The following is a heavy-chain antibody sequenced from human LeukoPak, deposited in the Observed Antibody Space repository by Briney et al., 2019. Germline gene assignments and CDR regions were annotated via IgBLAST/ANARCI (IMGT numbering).Heavy chain of an antibody. CDR3: ARYRLGWFDP. V-gene: IGHV4-34*10. J-gene: IGHJ5*02. CDR2: INHSGST. Sequence: SETLSLTCAVYGGSFSGYYWSWIRQPPGKGLEWIGEINHSGSTNYNPSLKSRVTMSVDTSKNQFSLQLTSVTAADTAVYYCARYRLGWFDPWGQGTLVTVSS. D-gene: IGHD3-16*01. CDR1: GGSFSGYY.